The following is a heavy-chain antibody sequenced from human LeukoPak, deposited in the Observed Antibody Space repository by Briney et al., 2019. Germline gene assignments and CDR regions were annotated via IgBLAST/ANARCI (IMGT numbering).Heavy chain of an antibody. D-gene: IGHD2-2*01. Sequence: GGSLRLSCAASGFSFSTYSMNWVRQAPGKGLEWVSSISSGSNYIYYVDSVKGRFTISRDNAKNSLYLQMSSLRGEDTAVYYCARDAIDCSSTSCYLNYWGQGTLVTVYS. CDR2: ISSGSNYI. J-gene: IGHJ4*02. CDR3: ARDAIDCSSTSCYLNY. V-gene: IGHV3-21*01. CDR1: GFSFSTYS.